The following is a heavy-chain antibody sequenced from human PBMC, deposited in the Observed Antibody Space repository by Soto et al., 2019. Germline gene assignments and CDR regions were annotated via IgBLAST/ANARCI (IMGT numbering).Heavy chain of an antibody. V-gene: IGHV4-59*01. J-gene: IGHJ4*02. CDR3: VTAPPATTRWYFAY. Sequence: SETLSLTCTVSGGSISSSYCTWIRQSPGKGLEWIGYISYSGAANYNPSLESRVTISVDTSRHQFSLKLNSVTAADTAVYYCVTAPPATTRWYFAYWGQGALVTVSS. D-gene: IGHD2-15*01. CDR2: ISYSGAA. CDR1: GGSISSSY.